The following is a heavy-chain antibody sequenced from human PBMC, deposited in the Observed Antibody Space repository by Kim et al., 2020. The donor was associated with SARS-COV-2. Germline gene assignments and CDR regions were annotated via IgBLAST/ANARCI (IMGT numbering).Heavy chain of an antibody. CDR2: T. Sequence: TYYNPSLKSRVTISVDTSKNQFSLKLSSVTAADTAVYYCARARSSSDFDYWGQGTLVTVSS. V-gene: IGHV4-31*02. J-gene: IGHJ4*02. CDR3: ARARSSSDFDY. D-gene: IGHD6-6*01.